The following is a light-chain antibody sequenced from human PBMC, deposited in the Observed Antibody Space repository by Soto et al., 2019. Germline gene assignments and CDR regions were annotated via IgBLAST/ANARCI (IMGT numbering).Light chain of an antibody. Sequence: QSALTQPASVSGSPGQSITISCTGTNGDVGAYDYVSWYQQHPGKAPKLMISQVSNRPSEVSSRFSGSKFGNTASLTVSGRQADDEADYYGCSYAGSNTWVFGGGTKLTVL. J-gene: IGLJ3*02. CDR2: QVS. CDR1: NGDVGAYDY. V-gene: IGLV2-14*01. CDR3: CSYAGSNTWV.